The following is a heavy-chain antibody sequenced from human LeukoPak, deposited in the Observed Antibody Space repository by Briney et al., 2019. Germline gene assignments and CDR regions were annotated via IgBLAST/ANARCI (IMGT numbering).Heavy chain of an antibody. V-gene: IGHV4-34*01. CDR1: GGSFSGYY. D-gene: IGHD2-8*01. CDR3: VSSMVYGRWFDP. CDR2: INHSGST. J-gene: IGHJ5*02. Sequence: PSETLSLTCAVYGGSFSGYYWSWIRQPPGKGLEWVGEINHSGSTNYNPSLKSRVTISVDTSKNQFSLKLSSVTAADTAVYYCVSSMVYGRWFDPWGQGTLVTVSS.